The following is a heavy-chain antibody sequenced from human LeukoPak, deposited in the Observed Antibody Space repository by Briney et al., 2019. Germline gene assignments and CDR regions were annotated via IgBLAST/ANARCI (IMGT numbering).Heavy chain of an antibody. Sequence: GGSLRLSCVASGFPFSAYALSWVRQAPGKGLEWVAFIRYDGSNKYYADSVKGRFTISRDNSKNTLYLQMNSLRAEDTAVYYCAKDSIVVVTAPPYFQHWGQGTLVTVSS. CDR3: AKDSIVVVTAPPYFQH. CDR1: GFPFSAYA. J-gene: IGHJ1*01. D-gene: IGHD2-21*02. CDR2: IRYDGSNK. V-gene: IGHV3-30*02.